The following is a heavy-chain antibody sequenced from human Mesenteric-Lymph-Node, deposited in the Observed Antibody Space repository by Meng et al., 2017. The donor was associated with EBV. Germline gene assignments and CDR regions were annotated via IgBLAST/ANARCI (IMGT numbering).Heavy chain of an antibody. Sequence: GRLGQSGAGVKKPGSSVKVSCKASGGTFRDYAFSWVRQAPGQGLEWMGIINPSDGSTGYAQRFQGRVTMTSESSTSTVYMELSSLKSEDTAVYFCARGLDWGSPFDYWGQGTLVTVSS. CDR1: GGTFRDYA. J-gene: IGHJ4*02. CDR2: INPSDGST. D-gene: IGHD3/OR15-3a*01. V-gene: IGHV1-46*01. CDR3: ARGLDWGSPFDY.